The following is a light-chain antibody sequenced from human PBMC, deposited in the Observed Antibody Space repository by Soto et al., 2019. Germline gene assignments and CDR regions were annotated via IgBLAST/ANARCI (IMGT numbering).Light chain of an antibody. CDR1: QSVSSY. Sequence: EIVLTQSPATLSVSPGERATISCRASQSVSSYLAWYQQKPGQAPRLLIYDASNRATGIPARFSGSGSGTDFTLTISSLEPEDFAVYYCQQRSNWPPYTFGQGTKLDIK. V-gene: IGKV3-11*01. CDR2: DAS. CDR3: QQRSNWPPYT. J-gene: IGKJ2*01.